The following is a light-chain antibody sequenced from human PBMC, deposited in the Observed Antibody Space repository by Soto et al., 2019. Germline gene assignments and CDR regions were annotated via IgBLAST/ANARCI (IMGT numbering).Light chain of an antibody. V-gene: IGKV1-9*01. CDR3: QQLNSYPIT. CDR2: GAP. Sequence: DIQLTQSPSFLSASVGDRVTITCRASQGINSYLGWYQQKPGIAPKLLIYGAPSLQSGVPSRFSGSGSGTEFALTISSLQPEDFATYYCQQLNSYPITFGQGTRLEIK. CDR1: QGINSY. J-gene: IGKJ5*01.